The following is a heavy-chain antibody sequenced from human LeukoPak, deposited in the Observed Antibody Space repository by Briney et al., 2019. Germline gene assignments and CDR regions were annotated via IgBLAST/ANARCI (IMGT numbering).Heavy chain of an antibody. CDR3: ASVTDDAFDI. V-gene: IGHV3-48*04. Sequence: GGSLRLSCAASGFTFSSYSMNWVRQAPGKGLEWVSYISSSGSTIYYADSVKGRFTISRDNAKNSLYLQMNSLRAEDTAVYYCASVTDDAFDIWGQGTMVTVSS. D-gene: IGHD2-21*02. CDR1: GFTFSSYS. J-gene: IGHJ3*02. CDR2: ISSSGSTI.